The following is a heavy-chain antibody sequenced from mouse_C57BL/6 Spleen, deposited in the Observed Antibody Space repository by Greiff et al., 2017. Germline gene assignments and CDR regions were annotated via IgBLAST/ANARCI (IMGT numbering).Heavy chain of an antibody. CDR1: GYTFTSYW. D-gene: IGHD1-1*01. Sequence: QVQLQQPGAELVKPGASVKVSCKASGYTFTSYWMHWVKQRPGQGLEWIGRIHPSDSDTNYKQKFKGKATLTVDKSSSTAYMQLSSLPSEDSAVYYCAINPSYYGSSYLYWYFDVWGTWTTVTVSS. CDR2: IHPSDSDT. V-gene: IGHV1-74*01. CDR3: AINPSYYGSSYLYWYFDV. J-gene: IGHJ1*03.